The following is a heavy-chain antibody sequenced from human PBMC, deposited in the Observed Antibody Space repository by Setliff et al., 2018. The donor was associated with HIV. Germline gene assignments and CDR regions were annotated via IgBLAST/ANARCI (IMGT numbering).Heavy chain of an antibody. CDR1: GYPFSGYY. D-gene: IGHD2-8*01. CDR2: INPNSGVT. J-gene: IGHJ6*03. Sequence: GASVKVSCKASGYPFSGYYMHWVRQAPGQGLEWMGWINPNSGVTNYAQKFQCRVTMTRDTSISTAYMELSWLRSDDTAVYYCARLDSPNYFYYMDVLGKGTTVTVSS. V-gene: IGHV1-2*02. CDR3: ARLDSPNYFYYMDV.